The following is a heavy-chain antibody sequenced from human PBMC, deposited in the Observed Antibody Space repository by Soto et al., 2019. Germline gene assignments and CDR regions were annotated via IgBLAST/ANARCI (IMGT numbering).Heavy chain of an antibody. V-gene: IGHV3-21*01. CDR2: ISSSSSYI. CDR3: ARDQEGIAVETVHFDY. Sequence: PGGSLRLSCAASGFTFSSYSMNWVRQAPGKGLEWVSSISSSSSYIYYADSVKGRFTISRDNAKNSLYLQMNSLRAEDTAVYYCARDQEGIAVETVHFDYWGQGTLVTVSS. D-gene: IGHD6-19*01. J-gene: IGHJ4*02. CDR1: GFTFSSYS.